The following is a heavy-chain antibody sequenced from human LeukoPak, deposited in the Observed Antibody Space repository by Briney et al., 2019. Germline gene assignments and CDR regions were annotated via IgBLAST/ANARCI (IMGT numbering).Heavy chain of an antibody. CDR3: AKRAGYYDSSGYYYFDY. J-gene: IGHJ4*02. CDR2: ISGSGGST. V-gene: IGHV3-23*01. D-gene: IGHD3-22*01. CDR1: GFTFSSYG. Sequence: PGGSLRLSCAASGFTFSSYGMSWVRQAPGKGLEWVSAISGSGGSTYYADSVKGRFTISRDNSKNTLYLQMNSLRAEDTAVYYCAKRAGYYDSSGYYYFDYWGQGTLVTVSS.